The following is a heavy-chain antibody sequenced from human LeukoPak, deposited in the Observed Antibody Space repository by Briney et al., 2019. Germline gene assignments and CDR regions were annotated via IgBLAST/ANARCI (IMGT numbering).Heavy chain of an antibody. J-gene: IGHJ4*02. CDR1: GFTFSNYA. CDR3: ARGSNWNDGYFDY. D-gene: IGHD1-1*01. CDR2: ISSSSSYI. V-gene: IGHV3-21*01. Sequence: GGSLRLSCAASGFTFSNYAMSWVRQAPGKGLEWVSSISSSSSYIYYADSVKGRFTISRDNAKNSLYLQMNSLRAEDTAVYYCARGSNWNDGYFDYWGQGTLVTVSS.